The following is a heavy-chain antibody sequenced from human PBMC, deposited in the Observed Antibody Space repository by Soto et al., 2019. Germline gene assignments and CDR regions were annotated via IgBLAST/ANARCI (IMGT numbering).Heavy chain of an antibody. Sequence: GGSLRLSCAASGFTFSSYAMSWVRQAPGKGLEWVSAISGSGGSTYYADSVKGRFTISRDNSKNTLYLQMNSLRAEDTAVYYCAKDQGVAVAGMFFYYRMDVWGQGTTVTVSS. CDR2: ISGSGGST. CDR1: GFTFSSYA. D-gene: IGHD6-19*01. V-gene: IGHV3-23*01. CDR3: AKDQGVAVAGMFFYYRMDV. J-gene: IGHJ6*02.